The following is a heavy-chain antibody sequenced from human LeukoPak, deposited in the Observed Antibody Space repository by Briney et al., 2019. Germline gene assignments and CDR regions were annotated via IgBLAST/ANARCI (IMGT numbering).Heavy chain of an antibody. J-gene: IGHJ4*02. V-gene: IGHV1-8*02. CDR1: GYTFTSYG. CDR2: MNPNSANT. CDR3: ARALSSYDFWSGYYSRLGY. Sequence: ASVKVSCKASGYTFTSYGINWVRQATGQRLEWLGWMNPNSANTGYAQKFQGRVTMTRNTSITTAYMELSSLRSEDTAVYYCARALSSYDFWSGYYSRLGYWGQGTLVTVSS. D-gene: IGHD3-3*01.